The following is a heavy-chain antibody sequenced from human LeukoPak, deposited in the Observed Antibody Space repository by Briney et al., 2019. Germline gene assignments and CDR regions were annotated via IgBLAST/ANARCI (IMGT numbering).Heavy chain of an antibody. J-gene: IGHJ4*02. CDR1: GFTFSNAW. CDR3: TTDEDSSYY. Sequence: GGSLRLSCAASGFTFSNAWMSWVRQAPGKGLEWVCRIKSKTDGGTTDYAAPVKGRFTISRDDSKNTLYLQMNSLKTEDTAVYYCTTDEDSSYYWGQGTLVTVSS. V-gene: IGHV3-15*01. CDR2: IKSKTDGGTT. D-gene: IGHD6-6*01.